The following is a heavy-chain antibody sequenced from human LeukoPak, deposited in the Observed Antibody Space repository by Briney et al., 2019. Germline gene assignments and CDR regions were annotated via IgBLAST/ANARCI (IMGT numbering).Heavy chain of an antibody. V-gene: IGHV3-53*01. Sequence: PGGSLRLSCAASGFTVSSNYMSWVRQAPGKGLEWVSVIYSGGSTYYADSVKGRFTISRDNSKNTLYLQMNSLRAEDTAVYYCARTYYYDSSGYYYGAFDIWGQGTMVTVSS. D-gene: IGHD3-22*01. CDR1: GFTVSSNY. J-gene: IGHJ3*02. CDR3: ARTYYYDSSGYYYGAFDI. CDR2: IYSGGST.